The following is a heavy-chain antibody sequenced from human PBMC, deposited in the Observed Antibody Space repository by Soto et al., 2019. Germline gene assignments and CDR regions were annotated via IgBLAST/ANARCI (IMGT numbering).Heavy chain of an antibody. V-gene: IGHV3-23*01. CDR3: AHNCGVDCHSVFFY. CDR2: ISGGGGSS. Sequence: EVQLLESGGGLVQPGGSLRLSCSASGFTFSNYAMSWVRQAPGKGLEWVSGISGGGGSSYYADSVKGRFTIARENSKNTLYLHINSLSAEATAVYYCAHNCGVDCHSVFFYWGQGTLVIVSS. CDR1: GFTFSNYA. D-gene: IGHD2-21*02. J-gene: IGHJ4*02.